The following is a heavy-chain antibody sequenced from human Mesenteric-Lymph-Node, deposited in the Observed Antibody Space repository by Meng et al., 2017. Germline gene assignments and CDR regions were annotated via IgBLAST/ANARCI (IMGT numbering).Heavy chain of an antibody. CDR1: GFTFSSYW. V-gene: IGHV3-7*01. Sequence: GESLKISCAASGFTFSSYWMSWVRQAPGKGLEWVAAIKPDGSDKYYVDSVKGRFTISRDNARNSLFLQMNSLRVEDTAVYSCARGSLEDWGQGTLVTVSS. J-gene: IGHJ4*02. CDR2: IKPDGSDK. CDR3: ARGSLED.